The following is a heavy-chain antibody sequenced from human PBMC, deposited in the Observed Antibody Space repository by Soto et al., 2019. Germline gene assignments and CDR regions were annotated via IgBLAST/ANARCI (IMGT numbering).Heavy chain of an antibody. CDR1: GGSFSGYY. V-gene: IGHV4-34*01. CDR3: ASAPAYYDFWSGRNQFTYYFDS. CDR2: INHSGST. D-gene: IGHD3-3*01. J-gene: IGHJ4*02. Sequence: QVQLQQWGAGLLNSSETLSLTCAVYGGSFSGYYWSWIRQPPGKGLEWIGEINHSGSTNSNPSLKSLVTISVNKSKNQFSLKLSSVTAADTAVYYCASAPAYYDFWSGRNQFTYYFDSWGQGTLVTVSS.